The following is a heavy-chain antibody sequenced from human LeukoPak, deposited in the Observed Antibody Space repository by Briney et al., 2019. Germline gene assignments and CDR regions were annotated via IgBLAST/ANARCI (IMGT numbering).Heavy chain of an antibody. Sequence: GGSLRLSCAASGFTFSNDWMSWVRQAPGKGLEWVAHINQDGSEEHYMDSVKARFIISRDNAKNSLSLQMDSLRAEDTAVYYCVRDGGVSGYDLLDYWGQGTLVTVSS. CDR2: INQDGSEE. J-gene: IGHJ4*02. V-gene: IGHV3-7*01. CDR3: VRDGGVSGYDLLDY. D-gene: IGHD5-12*01. CDR1: GFTFSNDW.